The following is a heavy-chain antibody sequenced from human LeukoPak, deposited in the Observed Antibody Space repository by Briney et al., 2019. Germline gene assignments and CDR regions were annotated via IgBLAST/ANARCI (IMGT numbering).Heavy chain of an antibody. Sequence: GGSLRLSCAASGYTFSSYWMSWVRQVPGKGLEWVANIKQDGSEKYYVDSVKGRFTISRDNAKNSLYLQMNSLRAEDTAVYYCAELGITMIGGVWGKGTTVTISS. CDR3: AELGITMIGGV. CDR1: GYTFSSYW. V-gene: IGHV3-7*01. J-gene: IGHJ6*04. CDR2: IKQDGSEK. D-gene: IGHD3-10*02.